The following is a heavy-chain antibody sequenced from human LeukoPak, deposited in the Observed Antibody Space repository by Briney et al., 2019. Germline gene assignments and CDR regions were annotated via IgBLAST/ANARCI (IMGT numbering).Heavy chain of an antibody. D-gene: IGHD5-18*01. J-gene: IGHJ4*02. CDR3: ARGRTWIQLWPPTDY. Sequence: ASVKVSCKASGGTFSSYAISWVRQAPGQGLEWMGWISAYNGNTNYAQKLQGRVTMTTDTSTSTAYMELRSLRSDDTAVYYCARGRTWIQLWPPTDYWGQGTLVTVSS. CDR2: ISAYNGNT. V-gene: IGHV1-18*01. CDR1: GGTFSSYA.